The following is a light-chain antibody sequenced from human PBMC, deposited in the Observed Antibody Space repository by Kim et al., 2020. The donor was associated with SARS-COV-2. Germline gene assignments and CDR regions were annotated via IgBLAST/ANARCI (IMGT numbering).Light chain of an antibody. CDR1: SSNIGSNY. CDR2: RNN. CDR3: AAWDDSLSGWV. V-gene: IGLV1-47*01. Sequence: SVLTQPPSASGTPGQRVTISCSGSSSNIGSNYVYWYQQLPGTAPKLLIYRNNQRPSGVPDRFSGSKSGTSASLAISGLRSEDEADYYCAAWDDSLSGWVFGGGTQLTVL. J-gene: IGLJ3*02.